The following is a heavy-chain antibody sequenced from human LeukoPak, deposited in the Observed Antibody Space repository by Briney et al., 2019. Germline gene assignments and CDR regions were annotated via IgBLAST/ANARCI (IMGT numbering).Heavy chain of an antibody. CDR3: ARVVSASFDFDY. D-gene: IGHD1-26*01. J-gene: IGHJ4*02. CDR1: GFTFSSYR. Sequence: GGSLRLSCVASGFTFSSYRMNWVRQAPGKGPEWVSSISSSSSHINYVDSVKGRFTISRDNAKNSLYLQMNSLRAEDTAVYYCARVVSASFDFDYWGQGILVTVSS. V-gene: IGHV3-21*01. CDR2: ISSSSSHI.